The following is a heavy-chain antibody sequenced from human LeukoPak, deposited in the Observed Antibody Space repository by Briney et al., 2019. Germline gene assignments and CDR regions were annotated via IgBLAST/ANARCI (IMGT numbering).Heavy chain of an antibody. CDR3: ARALLPTTYHYGLDV. V-gene: IGHV4-31*03. CDR2: VYYSGRT. J-gene: IGHJ6*02. Sequence: SETLSLTCTVSGGSITSGGYYWSWIRQYPGKGLEWIGHVYYSGRTYYNPSLKSRVFISVDASKNQFSLKLSSVTAADTAVYYCARALLPTTYHYGLDVWGQGTTVTVSS. D-gene: IGHD2-15*01. CDR1: GGSITSGGYY.